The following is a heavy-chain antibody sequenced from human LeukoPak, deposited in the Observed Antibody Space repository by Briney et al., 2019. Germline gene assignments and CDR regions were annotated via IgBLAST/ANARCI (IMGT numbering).Heavy chain of an antibody. CDR2: IYRSGST. Sequence: PSETLSLTCAVSGGAISSSNWWNWVRQSPGKGLEWIGEIYRSGSTNYNPSLKSRVTISLDKSKNHFSLKLTSVTAADTAVYYCARDARSPGYGGFLDYWGQGTLVTVSS. CDR3: ARDARSPGYGGFLDY. J-gene: IGHJ4*02. CDR1: GGAISSSNW. D-gene: IGHD5-12*01. V-gene: IGHV4-4*02.